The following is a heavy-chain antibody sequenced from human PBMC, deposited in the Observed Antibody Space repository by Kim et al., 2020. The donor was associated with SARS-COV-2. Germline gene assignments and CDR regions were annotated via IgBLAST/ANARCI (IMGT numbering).Heavy chain of an antibody. J-gene: IGHJ4*02. Sequence: ASVKVSCKASGYTFTGYYIHWVRQAPGQGLEWMGWINPISGGTNYAQKFQGRVTMTSDTSTTTANMELNRLTSDDTAVYFCARGEAGVADYWGQGTLVTV. CDR2: INPISGGT. CDR1: GYTFTGYY. CDR3: ARGEAGVADY. D-gene: IGHD1-26*01. V-gene: IGHV1-2*02.